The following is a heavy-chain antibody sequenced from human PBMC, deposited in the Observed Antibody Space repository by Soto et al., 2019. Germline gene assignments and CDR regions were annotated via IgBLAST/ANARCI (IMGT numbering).Heavy chain of an antibody. Sequence: QVQLQQWGAGLLKPSETLSLTCAVYGGSFSDYFWSWIRQPPSKGLEWIGDISHSGSTSYNPSLKSRVTISVDTSKNQFFLNLSSVTAADTAVYYCARGLQRRFGGYKGLCYHGMDVWGQGTTVTVSS. D-gene: IGHD5-12*01. J-gene: IGHJ6*02. V-gene: IGHV4-34*01. CDR2: ISHSGST. CDR3: ARGLQRRFGGYKGLCYHGMDV. CDR1: GGSFSDYF.